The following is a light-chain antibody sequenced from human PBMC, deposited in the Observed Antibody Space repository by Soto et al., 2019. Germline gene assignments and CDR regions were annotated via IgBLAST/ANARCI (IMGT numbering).Light chain of an antibody. V-gene: IGKV3-20*01. J-gene: IGKJ2*01. CDR3: QLYRSPPLYT. Sequence: EIVLTQSPGTLSLSPGERATLSCRASQSVSSSYLAWYQQKPGQAPRLLIYGPSARATGIPDRFSGSGSGTDFPFTISRLELEDFAVYYCQLYRSPPLYTFGQGTNLEIK. CDR2: GPS. CDR1: QSVSSSY.